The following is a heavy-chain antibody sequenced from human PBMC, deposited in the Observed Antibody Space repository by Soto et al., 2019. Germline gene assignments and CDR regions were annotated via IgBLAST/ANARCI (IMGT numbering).Heavy chain of an antibody. D-gene: IGHD3-9*01. Sequence: GGSLRLSCAVSGFTFSSYAMSWVRQAPGEGLEWVSTISSGGVNTYYAGSVKGRFTISRDNSKNTLYLQMNSLRAEDTAVYYCAKEFYDILTPLDYWGQGTLVTVSS. CDR3: AKEFYDILTPLDY. CDR2: ISSGGVNT. J-gene: IGHJ4*02. CDR1: GFTFSSYA. V-gene: IGHV3-23*01.